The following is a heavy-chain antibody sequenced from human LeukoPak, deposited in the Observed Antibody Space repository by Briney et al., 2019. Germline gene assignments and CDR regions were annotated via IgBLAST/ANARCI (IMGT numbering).Heavy chain of an antibody. J-gene: IGHJ4*02. CDR2: IWYDGSNK. CDR3: ASYCSSTSCYDY. CDR1: GFTFSSYG. Sequence: GGSLRLSCAASGFTFSSYGMHWVRQAPGKGLEWVAVIWYDGSNKYYADSVKGRFTISRDNSKNTLYLQMNSLRAEDTAVYYCASYCSSTSCYDYWGQGTLVTVPS. V-gene: IGHV3-33*01. D-gene: IGHD2-2*01.